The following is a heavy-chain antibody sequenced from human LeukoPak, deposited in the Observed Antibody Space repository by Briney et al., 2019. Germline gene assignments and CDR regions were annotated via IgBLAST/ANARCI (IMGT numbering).Heavy chain of an antibody. CDR1: GFTFGSYA. CDR3: AKTPKLIRGTPDY. J-gene: IGHJ4*02. V-gene: IGHV3-23*01. CDR2: ISGGGGYA. D-gene: IGHD3-10*01. Sequence: GGSLRLSCAGSGFTFGSYAMTWVRQAPGKGMEWVSVISGGGGYANYADSVKGRFTISRDNSKNTLYLQMSSLRAEDTAIYYCAKTPKLIRGTPDYWGQGTLVIVSS.